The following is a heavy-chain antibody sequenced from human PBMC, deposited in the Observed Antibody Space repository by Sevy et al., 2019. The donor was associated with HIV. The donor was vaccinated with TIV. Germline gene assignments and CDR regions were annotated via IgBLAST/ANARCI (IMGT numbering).Heavy chain of an antibody. CDR2: ISVNNGNR. D-gene: IGHD6-13*01. V-gene: IGHV1-18*01. CDR1: GYTFTTYA. CDR3: ARVVMSSSWPCFDY. Sequence: ASVKVSCKASGYTFTTYAITWVRQAPGEGLEWMGWISVNNGNRNYAQKVQDRVTMTTDTSRNTAYMELRSLRSDDTAMYYCARVVMSSSWPCFDYWGQGTLVTVSS. J-gene: IGHJ4*02.